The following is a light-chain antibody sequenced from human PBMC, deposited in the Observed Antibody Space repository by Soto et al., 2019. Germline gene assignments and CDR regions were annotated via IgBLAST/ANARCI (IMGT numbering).Light chain of an antibody. CDR1: SSDVGVYNY. J-gene: IGLJ1*01. Sequence: QSALTQPRSVSGSPRQSVTISCTGTSSDVGVYNYVSWYQQYPGKAPKIMIYDVSKRPSGVPDRFSGSKSDNTASLTISGLQAEDEADYYCCSYAGSYTFVFGSGTKVTV. CDR3: CSYAGSYTFV. CDR2: DVS. V-gene: IGLV2-11*01.